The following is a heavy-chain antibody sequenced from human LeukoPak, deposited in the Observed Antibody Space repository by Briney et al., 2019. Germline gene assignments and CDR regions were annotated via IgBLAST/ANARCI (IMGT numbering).Heavy chain of an antibody. Sequence: SETLSLTCSVSDDSITMYYWTWIRQPPGKGLEWIGYVDHTGSTNFNPSLNGRVSISRDTTKNLFSLRLRSVTAADTAVYFCARGGGSYVSEGDDAFDIWGQGTMVTVSS. CDR3: ARGGGSYVSEGDDAFDI. CDR2: VDHTGST. D-gene: IGHD1-26*01. CDR1: DDSITMYY. J-gene: IGHJ3*02. V-gene: IGHV4-59*01.